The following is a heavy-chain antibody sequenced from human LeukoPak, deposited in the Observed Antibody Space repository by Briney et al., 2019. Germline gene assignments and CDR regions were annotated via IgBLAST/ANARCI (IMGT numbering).Heavy chain of an antibody. CDR1: GGSFSGYY. CDR3: ARGTPLGGWYQNDAFDI. CDR2: INHSGST. D-gene: IGHD6-19*01. Sequence: KSSETLSLTCAVYGGSFSGYYWSWIRQPPGKGLEWIGEINHSGSTNYNPSLKSRVTISVDTSKNQFSLKLSSVTAADTAVYYCARGTPLGGWYQNDAFDIWGQGTMVTVSS. V-gene: IGHV4-34*01. J-gene: IGHJ3*02.